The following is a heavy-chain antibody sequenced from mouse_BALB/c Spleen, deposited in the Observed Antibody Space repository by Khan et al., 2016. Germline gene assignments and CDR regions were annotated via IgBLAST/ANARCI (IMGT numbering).Heavy chain of an antibody. Sequence: VQLKESGAELVKPGASVKLSCTASGFNIKDTYMHWVKQRPEQGLEWIGRIDPANGNTKYDPKFQGKATITADTSSNTAYLQLSSLTSEDTAVYYCAGSPYDYDVGFAYWDQGTLVTVSA. V-gene: IGHV14-3*02. CDR1: GFNIKDTY. CDR3: AGSPYDYDVGFAY. D-gene: IGHD2-4*01. CDR2: IDPANGNT. J-gene: IGHJ3*01.